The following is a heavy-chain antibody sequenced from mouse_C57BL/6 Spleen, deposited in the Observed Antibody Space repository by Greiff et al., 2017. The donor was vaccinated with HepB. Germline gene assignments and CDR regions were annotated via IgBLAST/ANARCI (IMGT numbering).Heavy chain of an antibody. D-gene: IGHD2-1*01. CDR1: GFTFSDYY. Sequence: EVKLMESEGGLVQPGSSMKLSCTASGFTFSDYYMAWVRQVPEKGLEWVANINYDGSSTYYLDSLKSRFIISRDNAKNILYLQMSSLKSEDTATYYCARERGGNDWYFDVWGTGTTVTVSS. CDR3: ARERGGNDWYFDV. V-gene: IGHV5-16*01. J-gene: IGHJ1*03. CDR2: INYDGSST.